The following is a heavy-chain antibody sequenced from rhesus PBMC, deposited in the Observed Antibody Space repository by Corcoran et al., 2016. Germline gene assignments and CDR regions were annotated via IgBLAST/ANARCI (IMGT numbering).Heavy chain of an antibody. J-gene: IGHJ4*01. CDR1: GASVICDW. V-gene: IGHV4-80*01. Sequence: QVQLQESVPGLVQPSETLSLTCAVSGASVICDWWTWIRQAPGKGLGWMGEINGKSGTTNYNPTLNSRVTSEKDVSNNQLSLKLNSGTAADTAVYYCASNIVAATFDNWGQGVLVTVSS. CDR2: INGKSGTT. CDR3: ASNIVAATFDN. D-gene: IGHD2-39*01.